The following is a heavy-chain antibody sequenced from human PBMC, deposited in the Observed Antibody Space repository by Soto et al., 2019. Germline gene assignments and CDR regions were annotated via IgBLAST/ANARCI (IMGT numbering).Heavy chain of an antibody. CDR1: GFTFTSSA. V-gene: IGHV1-58*01. J-gene: IGHJ6*02. Sequence: SVKVSCKASGFTFTSSAVQWVRQARGQRLEWIGWIVVGSGNTNYAQKFQERVTITRDMSTSTAYMELSSLRSEDTAVYYCAAIRSRTISSYYYYGMDVWGQGTTVTVSS. CDR2: IVVGSGNT. D-gene: IGHD3-3*01. CDR3: AAIRSRTISSYYYYGMDV.